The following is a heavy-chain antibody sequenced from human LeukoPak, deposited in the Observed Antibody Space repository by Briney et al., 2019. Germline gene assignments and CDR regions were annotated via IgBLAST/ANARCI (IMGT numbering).Heavy chain of an antibody. CDR1: GFTFNNYA. CDR3: AKIPKGGYFDY. J-gene: IGHJ4*02. V-gene: IGHV3-23*01. Sequence: GGSLRLSCAASGFTFNNYAMNWARQAPGKGLEWVSHISPSGDSTYYADSVKGRFTISRDSSKNTLSLQMNSLRAEDTAVYYCAKIPKGGYFDYWGQGTLVTVSS. D-gene: IGHD2-2*01. CDR2: ISPSGDST.